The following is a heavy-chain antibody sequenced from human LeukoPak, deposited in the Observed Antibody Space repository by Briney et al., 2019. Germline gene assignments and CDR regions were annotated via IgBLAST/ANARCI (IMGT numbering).Heavy chain of an antibody. CDR2: IYYSGST. V-gene: IGHV4-39*07. D-gene: IGHD2-2*01. CDR3: ARGDDCSSTSCRYDAFDI. CDR1: GVSISSSSYY. J-gene: IGHJ3*02. Sequence: TSETLSLTCTVSGVSISSSSYYWGWIRQPPGKGLEWIGSIYYSGSTYYNPSLKSRVTISVDTSKNQFSLKLSSVTAADTAVYYCARGDDCSSTSCRYDAFDIWGRGTMVTVSS.